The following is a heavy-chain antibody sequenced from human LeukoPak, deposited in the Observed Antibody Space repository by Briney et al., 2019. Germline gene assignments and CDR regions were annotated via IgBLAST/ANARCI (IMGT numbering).Heavy chain of an antibody. CDR3: ARDNYDILTGYLNMDV. J-gene: IGHJ6*03. CDR2: IYTSGST. V-gene: IGHV4-4*07. Sequence: PSETLSLTCTVSGGSISSYYWSWIRQPAGKGLEWIGRIYTSGSTNYNPSLKRRVTMSVDTSKNQFSLKLSSVTAADTAVYYCARDNYDILTGYLNMDVWGKGTTVTVSS. D-gene: IGHD3-9*01. CDR1: GGSISSYY.